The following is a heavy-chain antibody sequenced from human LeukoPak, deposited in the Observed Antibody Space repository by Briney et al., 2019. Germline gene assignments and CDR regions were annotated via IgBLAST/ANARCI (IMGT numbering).Heavy chain of an antibody. CDR3: ARVGHIVAAGTYDY. CDR2: IFYSGSP. V-gene: IGHV4-59*12. J-gene: IGHJ4*02. CDR1: GDSICSYY. D-gene: IGHD6-13*01. Sequence: SESLSLTCTVSGDSICSYYWSWIRQPPGKGLEWIGNIFYSGSPNYNPSLKSRVTTSFDTSKNQFSLKLSFVTAADTAVYYCARVGHIVAAGTYDYWGQGTLVTVSS.